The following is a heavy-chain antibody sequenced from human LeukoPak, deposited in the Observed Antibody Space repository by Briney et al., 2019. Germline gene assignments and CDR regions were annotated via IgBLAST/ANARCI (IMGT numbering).Heavy chain of an antibody. Sequence: GGSLTLSCAASGFTFISYWMRWGRQAPGKGREWVANINGDGSIENYVHSVRGRFSIFRDNAKDELYLQMNSLRVDDTAIYYCARDPIVGDTGGGDYWGQGTLVTVSS. CDR3: ARDPIVGDTGGGDY. J-gene: IGHJ4*02. CDR2: INGDGSIE. CDR1: GFTFISYW. V-gene: IGHV3-7*01. D-gene: IGHD1-26*01.